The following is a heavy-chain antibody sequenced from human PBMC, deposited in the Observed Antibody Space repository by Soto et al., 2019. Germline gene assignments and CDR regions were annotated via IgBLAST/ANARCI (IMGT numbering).Heavy chain of an antibody. V-gene: IGHV1-69*01. D-gene: IGHD2-21*02. CDR1: GGTFSSYA. J-gene: IGHJ4*02. CDR3: AIGGGDKPYYFDY. CDR2: IIPIFGTA. Sequence: QVQLVQSGAEVKKPGSSVKVSCKASGGTFSSYAISWVRQAPGQGLEWMGGIIPIFGTANYAQKFQGRVKITADESRSTAYLERSSLRSEDTAVYYGAIGGGDKPYYFDYWGQGTLVTVAA.